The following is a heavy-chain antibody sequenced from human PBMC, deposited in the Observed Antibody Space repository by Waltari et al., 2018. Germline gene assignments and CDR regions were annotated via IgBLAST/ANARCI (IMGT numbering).Heavy chain of an antibody. CDR2: IYYSGST. CDR1: GGSISSYY. V-gene: IGHV4-59*01. Sequence: QVQLQESGPGLVKPSETLSLTCTVSGGSISSYYWSWIRQPPGKGLEWIGYIYYSGSTNYNPSLKSRGTISVDTSKNQVSLKLSSVTAADTAVYYCARDLRDSSGYYPQSGFDPWGQGTLVTVSS. D-gene: IGHD3-22*01. J-gene: IGHJ5*02. CDR3: ARDLRDSSGYYPQSGFDP.